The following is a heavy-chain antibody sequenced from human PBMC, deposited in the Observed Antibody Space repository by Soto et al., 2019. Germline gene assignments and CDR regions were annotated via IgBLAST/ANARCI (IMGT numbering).Heavy chain of an antibody. Sequence: HVELQESGLGQVKPSGTLSLTCAVSGDSLNRTECWSWVRQPPGKGLEWIGEIHHTATTNYSPCLKSRLTISVVKSKNQFSLKVSSVTAADTAIYYCAGNLANMPSWGQGPLVIVSS. CDR3: AGNLANMPS. D-gene: IGHD2-2*01. CDR2: IHHTATT. V-gene: IGHV4-4*02. J-gene: IGHJ5*02. CDR1: GDSLNRTEC.